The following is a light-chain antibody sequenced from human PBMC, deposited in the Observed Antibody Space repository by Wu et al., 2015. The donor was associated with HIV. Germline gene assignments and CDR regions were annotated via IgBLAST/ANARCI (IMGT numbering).Light chain of an antibody. CDR3: QQYGSSGYS. CDR1: QSVSSSY. CDR2: GAS. J-gene: IGKJ2*03. V-gene: IGKV3-20*01. Sequence: EIALTQSPGTLSLSPGERATLSCRASQSVSSSYLAWYQQKPGQAPRLLIYGASSRATGIPDRFSGSGSGTDFTLTISRLEPEDFAVYYCQQYGSSGYSFGQGTKLEIK.